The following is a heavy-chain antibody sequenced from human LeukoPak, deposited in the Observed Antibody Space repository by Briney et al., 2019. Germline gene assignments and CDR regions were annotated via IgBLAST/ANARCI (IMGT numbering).Heavy chain of an antibody. J-gene: IGHJ4*02. CDR1: GFIFSNYD. D-gene: IGHD6-13*01. CDR2: ISNDGSNI. Sequence: PGGSLRLSCAASGFIFSNYDMHWVRQAPGKGLEWVALISNDGSNIYYADSVKGRFIISRDNSKNTLYLQMNSLRAEDTAVYYCAKELRGGSIWRYYFDYWGQGTLVTVSS. V-gene: IGHV3-30*18. CDR3: AKELRGGSIWRYYFDY.